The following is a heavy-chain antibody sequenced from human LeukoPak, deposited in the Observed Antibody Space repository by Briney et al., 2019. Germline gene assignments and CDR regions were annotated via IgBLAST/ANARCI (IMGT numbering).Heavy chain of an antibody. J-gene: IGHJ5*02. Sequence: SETLSLTCTVSGGSISSYYWSWIRQPAGKGLEWIGRIYTSGSTNYNPSLKSRVTMSVDTSKNQFSLKLSSVTAADTAVYYCARDSPLMDIVVVPAALGFDPWGQGTLVTVSS. CDR3: ARDSPLMDIVVVPAALGFDP. CDR2: IYTSGST. D-gene: IGHD2-2*03. V-gene: IGHV4-4*07. CDR1: GGSISSYY.